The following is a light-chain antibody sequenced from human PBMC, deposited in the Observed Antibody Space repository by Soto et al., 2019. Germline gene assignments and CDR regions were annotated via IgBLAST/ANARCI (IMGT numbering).Light chain of an antibody. CDR1: QSISGNY. V-gene: IGKV3-20*01. J-gene: IGKJ5*01. CDR2: GAS. Sequence: EIVLTKSAGTLSLSQGERATLSCMASQSISGNYLAWYQQKPGQAPSLLIYGASNRATGIPERFSGSGSGTDFTLTIGRLEPQDSAMYYCQQYVISVTFGQGTRLEI. CDR3: QQYVISVT.